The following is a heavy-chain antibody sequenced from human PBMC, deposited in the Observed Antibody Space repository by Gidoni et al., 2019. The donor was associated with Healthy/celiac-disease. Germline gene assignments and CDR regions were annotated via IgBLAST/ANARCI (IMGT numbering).Heavy chain of an antibody. J-gene: IGHJ6*03. CDR1: GFTFSSSD. D-gene: IGHD2-15*01. Sequence: EVQLVESGGGVVQAGGALRLSGAATGFTFSSSDMHWVRQATGKGLEWVSAIGPACDPYSPGSVKVRFTISSENATNSLYLQLNSLSAGDTAVYYCARGGRDYYYYMDVWGKGTTVTVSS. CDR2: IGPACDP. V-gene: IGHV3-13*05. CDR3: ARGGRDYYYYMDV.